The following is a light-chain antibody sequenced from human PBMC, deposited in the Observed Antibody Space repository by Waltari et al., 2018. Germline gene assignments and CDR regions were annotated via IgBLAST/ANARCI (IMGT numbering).Light chain of an antibody. CDR1: SRDAGAYNY. J-gene: IGLJ3*02. V-gene: IGLV2-14*03. CDR3: ASYISYSTLEL. CDR2: DVS. Sequence: QSALTQPASGSGSPGQSISISCTGTSRDAGAYNYVSWYQQHPGKAPRLTIFDVSSRPSGVSSRFSGSKSGNTASLTISGLQGEDEAKYYCASYISYSTLELFGGGTSLTVL.